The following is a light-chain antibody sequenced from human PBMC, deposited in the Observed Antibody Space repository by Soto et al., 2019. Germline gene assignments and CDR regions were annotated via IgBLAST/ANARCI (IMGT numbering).Light chain of an antibody. V-gene: IGKV3-20*01. Sequence: SPGTLSLSPGERATLSCRASQSVSSSYLAWYQQKPGQAPRLLIYGASSRATGIPDRFSGSGSGTDFTLTISRLEPEDFAVYYCQQYANSLITFGQGTRLEIK. CDR1: QSVSSSY. CDR2: GAS. CDR3: QQYANSLIT. J-gene: IGKJ5*01.